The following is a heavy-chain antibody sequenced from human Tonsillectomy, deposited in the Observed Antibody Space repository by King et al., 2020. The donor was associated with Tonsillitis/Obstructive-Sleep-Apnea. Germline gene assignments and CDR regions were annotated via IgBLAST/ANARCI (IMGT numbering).Heavy chain of an antibody. CDR2: INHSGST. CDR3: ARNIVVVVAATDPFDY. D-gene: IGHD2-15*01. CDR1: GGSFSGYY. Sequence: VQLQQWGAGLLKPSETLSLTCAVYGGSFSGYYWSWIRQPPGKGLEGIGEINHSGSTNYNPSLKSRVTISLDTSKNQFSLKLRSVTAADTAVYYCARNIVVVVAATDPFDYWGQGTLVTVSS. J-gene: IGHJ4*02. V-gene: IGHV4-34*01.